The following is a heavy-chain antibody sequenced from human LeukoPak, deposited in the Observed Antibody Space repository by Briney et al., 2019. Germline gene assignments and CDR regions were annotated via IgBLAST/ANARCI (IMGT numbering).Heavy chain of an antibody. CDR2: ISYDRSNK. CDR1: GFTCSNNR. V-gene: IGHV3-30*18. J-gene: IGHJ4*02. CDR3: AKSEGSGSFFDY. Sequence: GGNLSLSCAGYGFTCSNNRIHRDPHAPGIGLVWVAVISYDRSNKYYADSVKGRFTICRDNSKNTLYLQMNSLRTEDTAVYYCAKSEGSGSFFDYWGQGTLVTVSS. D-gene: IGHD3-10*01.